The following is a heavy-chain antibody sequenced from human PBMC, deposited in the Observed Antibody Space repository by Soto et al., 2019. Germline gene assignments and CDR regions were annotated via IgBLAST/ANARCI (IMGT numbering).Heavy chain of an antibody. CDR2: MSPNSGNT. V-gene: IGHV1-8*01. CDR3: VREGGPLGDANWHFDL. D-gene: IGHD4-17*01. Sequence: QVQLVQSGAEVKKPGASVKVSCKASGYTFTSYDFNWVRQAAGQGLEWMGWMSPNSGNTGYAQKFQGRVTMTRDTSITTAYLELSSLRSDDTAVYYCVREGGPLGDANWHFDLWGRGTLVTVSS. CDR1: GYTFTSYD. J-gene: IGHJ2*01.